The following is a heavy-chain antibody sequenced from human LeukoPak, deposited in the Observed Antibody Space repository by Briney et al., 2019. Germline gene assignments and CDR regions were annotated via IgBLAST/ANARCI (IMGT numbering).Heavy chain of an antibody. J-gene: IGHJ4*02. Sequence: PGGSLRLSCAASGFTFSSYNMNWVRQAPGKGLEWVSSISSSSTYIYYADSVKGRFTISRDNAKNSLYLQMNSLRAEDTAVYYCARERPNTAMGTFDYWGQGTLVTISS. CDR3: ARERPNTAMGTFDY. D-gene: IGHD5-18*01. CDR1: GFTFSSYN. CDR2: ISSSSTYI. V-gene: IGHV3-21*01.